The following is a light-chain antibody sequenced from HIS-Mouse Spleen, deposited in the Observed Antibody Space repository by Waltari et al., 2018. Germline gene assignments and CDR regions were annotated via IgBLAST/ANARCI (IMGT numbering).Light chain of an antibody. V-gene: IGKV4-1*01. J-gene: IGKJ3*01. Sequence: DIVMTQSPDSLAVSLGERATINCNSSQSVLYSSNNKNYLAWYQQKPGQPPKLLIYWASTRESGVPDRFSGSGSGTDFTLTISSLQAEDVAVYYCQQYYSTPFGPGTKVDIK. CDR3: QQYYSTP. CDR1: QSVLYSSNNKNY. CDR2: WAS.